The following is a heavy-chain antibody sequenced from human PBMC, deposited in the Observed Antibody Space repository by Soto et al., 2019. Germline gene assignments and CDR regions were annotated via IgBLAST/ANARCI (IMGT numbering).Heavy chain of an antibody. J-gene: IGHJ4*02. CDR3: ARGPGGIAVAGTVY. Sequence: SETLSLTCTVSGGSISSGDYYWSWIRQPPGKGLEWIGYIYYSGSTYYNPSLKSRVTISVDTSKNQFSLKLSSVTAADTAVYYCARGPGGIAVAGTVYWGQGTLVTVSS. D-gene: IGHD6-19*01. V-gene: IGHV4-30-4*01. CDR2: IYYSGST. CDR1: GGSISSGDYY.